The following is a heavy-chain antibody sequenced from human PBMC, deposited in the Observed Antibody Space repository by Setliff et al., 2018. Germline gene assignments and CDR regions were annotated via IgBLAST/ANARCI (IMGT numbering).Heavy chain of an antibody. CDR3: ARGRNVAIRLLDS. J-gene: IGHJ4*02. Sequence: SETMSLTCAASGGTFTYYYWTWIRQPPGKGLEWIGGINHSGSTNYNPSLKSRATISIDTSKNQFSLNLGYVTAADTAVYYCARGRNVAIRLLDSWGQGNLVTVSS. CDR2: INHSGST. V-gene: IGHV4-34*01. CDR1: GGTFTYYY. D-gene: IGHD6-6*01.